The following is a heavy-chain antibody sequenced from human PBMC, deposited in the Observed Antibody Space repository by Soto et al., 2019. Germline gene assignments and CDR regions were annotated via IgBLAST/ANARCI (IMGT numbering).Heavy chain of an antibody. Sequence: ESGGGVVQPGRSLRLSCAASGFTFSGKSMHWVRQAPGKGLEWVALISPDGSQIFYADSVRGRFTISRDNSKNTAYLQMNSLRAEDTSLYLCATDIDHTWLLNSWGQGTLVTVSS. D-gene: IGHD5-12*01. CDR1: GFTFSGKS. CDR2: ISPDGSQI. CDR3: ATDIDHTWLLNS. J-gene: IGHJ4*02. V-gene: IGHV3-30-3*01.